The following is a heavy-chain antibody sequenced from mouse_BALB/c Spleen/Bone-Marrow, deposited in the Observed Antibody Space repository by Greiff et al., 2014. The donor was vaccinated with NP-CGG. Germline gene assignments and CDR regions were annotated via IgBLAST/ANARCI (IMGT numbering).Heavy chain of an antibody. D-gene: IGHD2-3*01. V-gene: IGHV1-26*01. CDR1: GYIFTDYY. Sequence: VQLQQSGPELVKPGASVKMSCKASGYIFTDYYMKWVSHGKSLEWIGDINPINGDTFYNQKFKGKATLTVDRSSSTAYMQLDSLTSGDSAVYYCAMGVRLYWYFDVWGAGTTVTVSS. J-gene: IGHJ1*01. CDR3: AMGVRLYWYFDV. CDR2: INPINGDT.